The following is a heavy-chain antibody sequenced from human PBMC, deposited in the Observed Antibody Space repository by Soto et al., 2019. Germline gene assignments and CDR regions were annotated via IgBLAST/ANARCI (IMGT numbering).Heavy chain of an antibody. V-gene: IGHV1-69*13. CDR2: FIAMLGTP. CDR1: GGTFGSQG. J-gene: IGHJ4*02. Sequence: GASVKVSCKASGGTFGSQGIAWVRQAPGQGLEWMGGFIAMLGTPTYAKKVQGRATISADESLTSSYLELRSLRSEDTGVYFCARGAMANFDYWRQGTVVTVSS. D-gene: IGHD5-18*01. CDR3: ARGAMANFDY.